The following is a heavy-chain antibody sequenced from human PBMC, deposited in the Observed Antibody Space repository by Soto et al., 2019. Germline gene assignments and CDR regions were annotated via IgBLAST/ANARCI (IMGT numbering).Heavy chain of an antibody. Sequence: SVKVSCKASGGTFSRYTISWVRQAPGQGLEWMGGITPTFGTANYAQKFQGRVTIAADESTSTAYMELSSLRSEDTAVYCCARQFDYESSGYYYAYWGQGTVVTVSS. CDR1: GGTFSRYT. CDR3: ARQFDYESSGYYYAY. CDR2: ITPTFGTA. D-gene: IGHD3-22*01. V-gene: IGHV1-69*13. J-gene: IGHJ4*02.